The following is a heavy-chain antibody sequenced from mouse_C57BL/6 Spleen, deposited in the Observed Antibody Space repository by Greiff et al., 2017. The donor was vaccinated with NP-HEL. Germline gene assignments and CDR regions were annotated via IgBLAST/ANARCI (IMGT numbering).Heavy chain of an antibody. CDR2: ISSGSSTI. D-gene: IGHD2-4*01. V-gene: IGHV5-17*01. CDR3: ARTMITPYYYAMDY. J-gene: IGHJ4*01. CDR1: GFTFSDYG. Sequence: VESGGGLVKPGGSLKLSCAASGFTFSDYGMHWVRQAPEKGLEWVAYISSGSSTIYYADTVKGRFTISRDNAKNTLFLQMTSLRSEDTAMYYCARTMITPYYYAMDYWGQGTSVTVSS.